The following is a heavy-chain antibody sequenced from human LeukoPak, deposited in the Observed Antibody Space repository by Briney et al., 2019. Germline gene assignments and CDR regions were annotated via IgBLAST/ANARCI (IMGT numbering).Heavy chain of an antibody. D-gene: IGHD1-26*01. CDR3: ARDRSYIWFDP. J-gene: IGHJ5*02. CDR2: FYYSGST. Sequence: PSETLSLTCTVSGGSISSYYWSWIRRPPGKGLEWIGYFYYSGSTNYNPSLKSRVTISVDTSKNQFSLKLSSVTAADTAVYYCARDRSYIWFDPWGQGTLVTVSS. CDR1: GGSISSYY. V-gene: IGHV4-59*01.